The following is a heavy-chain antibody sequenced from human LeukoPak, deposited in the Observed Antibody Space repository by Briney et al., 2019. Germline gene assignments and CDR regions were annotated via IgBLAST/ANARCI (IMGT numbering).Heavy chain of an antibody. J-gene: IGHJ4*02. CDR3: ALSSSWYGGFFDY. CDR1: GFTFDDYG. Sequence: GGCLSLSCAASGFTFDDYGMSWVRRAPRKGLGWVSGINWNGGSTGYADSVKGRFTISRDNSKNTLYLQLNSLRAEDTAVYYCALSSSWYGGFFDYWGQGTLVTVSS. D-gene: IGHD6-13*01. V-gene: IGHV3-20*04. CDR2: INWNGGST.